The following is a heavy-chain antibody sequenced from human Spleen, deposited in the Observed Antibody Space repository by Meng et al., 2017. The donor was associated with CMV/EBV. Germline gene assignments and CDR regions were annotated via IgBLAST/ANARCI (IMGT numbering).Heavy chain of an antibody. CDR2: MNPNSGNT. Sequence: ASVKVSCKASGGTFSSYAISWVRQATGQGLEWMGWMNPNSGNTGYAQKFQGRVTMTRNTSISTAYMELSSLRSEDTAVYYCARRGSYYDFWSGYYTLYGMDVWGQGTTVTVSS. D-gene: IGHD3-3*01. CDR1: GGTFSSYA. CDR3: ARRGSYYDFWSGYYTLYGMDV. J-gene: IGHJ6*02. V-gene: IGHV1-8*02.